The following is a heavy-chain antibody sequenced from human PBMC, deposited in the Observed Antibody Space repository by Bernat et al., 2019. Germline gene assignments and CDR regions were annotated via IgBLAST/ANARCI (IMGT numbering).Heavy chain of an antibody. CDR1: DFSVSSNY. CDR2: IYSDGRT. Sequence: EVQLVESGGGLIQPGGSRRLSCAASDFSVSSNYMSWVRQAPGKGLEWVSLIYSDGRTYYADAVEGRFSISRDNAKNTLYLQMNSLRAEDTAVYYCARDVRVAVAATDYYYGMDVWGQGTTVTVSS. CDR3: ARDVRVAVAATDYYYGMDV. D-gene: IGHD6-19*01. V-gene: IGHV3-53*01. J-gene: IGHJ6*02.